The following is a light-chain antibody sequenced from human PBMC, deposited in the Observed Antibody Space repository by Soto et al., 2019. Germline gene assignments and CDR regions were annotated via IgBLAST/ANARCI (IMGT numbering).Light chain of an antibody. Sequence: AIQMTQSPSSLSASVGDRVTITCRASQGIRDDLDWYQQKPGKAPKLLIYDASTLESGVPSRFSGSGSGTEFTLTISSLQPDDFATCYCQQYNSYSPWTFGQGTKVDIK. CDR3: QQYNSYSPWT. CDR2: DAS. V-gene: IGKV1-13*02. CDR1: QGIRDD. J-gene: IGKJ1*01.